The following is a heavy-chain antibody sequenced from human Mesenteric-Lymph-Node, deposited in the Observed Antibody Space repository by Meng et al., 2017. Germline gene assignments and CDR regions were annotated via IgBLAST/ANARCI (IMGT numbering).Heavy chain of an antibody. Sequence: GESLKISCEASGFTFNNYAMSWVRQAPGTGLEWVSCIRAGGSSTFYADSVKGRFTISRDDSKNTVYLQMNSLRAEDTALYYCAKDLKIGTTGWFDPWGQGSLVTVSS. CDR3: AKDLKIGTTGWFDP. D-gene: IGHD1-1*01. V-gene: IGHV3-23*01. J-gene: IGHJ5*02. CDR1: GFTFNNYA. CDR2: IRAGGSST.